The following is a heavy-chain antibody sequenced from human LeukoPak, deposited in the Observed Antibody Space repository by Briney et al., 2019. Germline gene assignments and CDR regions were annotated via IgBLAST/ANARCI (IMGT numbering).Heavy chain of an antibody. V-gene: IGHV1-69*04. CDR2: IIPILGIA. D-gene: IGHD2-15*01. CDR1: GGTFSSYA. J-gene: IGHJ6*02. Sequence: GASVKVSCKASGGTFSSYAISWVRQAPGQGLEWMGRIIPILGIANYAPKFQGRVTITADKSTSTAYMELSSLRSEDTAVYYCARDPPSLGEYCSGGSCYRRGYYYYGMDVWGQGTAVTVSS. CDR3: ARDPPSLGEYCSGGSCYRRGYYYYGMDV.